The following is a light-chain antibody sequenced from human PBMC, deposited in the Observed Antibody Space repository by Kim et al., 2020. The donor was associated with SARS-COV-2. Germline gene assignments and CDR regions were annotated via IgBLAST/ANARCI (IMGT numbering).Light chain of an antibody. Sequence: GQSMTISCTGASSDIGVYDYVSWYQQYPGKVPKLMIYDVTKRPSGVSSRFSGSKSGNTASLTISGLQAQDEADYYCTSYTISSTWVFGGGTQLTVL. V-gene: IGLV2-14*04. CDR1: SSDIGVYDY. J-gene: IGLJ3*02. CDR2: DVT. CDR3: TSYTISSTWV.